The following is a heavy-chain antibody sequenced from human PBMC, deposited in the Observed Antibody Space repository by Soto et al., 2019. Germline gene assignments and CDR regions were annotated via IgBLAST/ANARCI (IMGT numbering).Heavy chain of an antibody. CDR1: GGTFSSYT. CDR3: ARGIEYQLLCCAFDI. D-gene: IGHD2-2*01. Sequence: QVQLVQSGAEVKKPGSSVKVSCKASGGTFSSYTISWVRQAPGQGLEWMGRIIPILGIANYAQKFQGRVKITADKSTSTAYMELSSLRSEDTAVYYCARGIEYQLLCCAFDIWGQGTMVTVSS. J-gene: IGHJ3*02. V-gene: IGHV1-69*02. CDR2: IIPILGIA.